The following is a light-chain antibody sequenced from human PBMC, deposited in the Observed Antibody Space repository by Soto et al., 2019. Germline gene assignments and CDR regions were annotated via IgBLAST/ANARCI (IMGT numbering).Light chain of an antibody. CDR1: HGISSY. J-gene: IGKJ3*01. Sequence: IQLTQSPSSLSASVGDRVTITCRASHGISSYLAWYQQKPGKAPKLLIYAASTLQSGVPSRFSGSGSGTDFTLTISSLQHEDFATYYCQQLNSYPRTFGPGTKVDIK. CDR2: AAS. CDR3: QQLNSYPRT. V-gene: IGKV1-9*01.